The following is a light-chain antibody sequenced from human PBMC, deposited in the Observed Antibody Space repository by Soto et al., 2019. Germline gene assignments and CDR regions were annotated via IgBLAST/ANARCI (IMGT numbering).Light chain of an antibody. CDR2: KVS. Sequence: QSALTQPASVSGSPGQSITLSCTGTSSDVGGYNYVSWYQQHPGKAPKLLIYKVSTRPSGVSYRFSGSKSGNTAYLTISGLQAEDEGDYFCSSYTSSTLGVFGTGSKGTVL. CDR1: SSDVGGYNY. CDR3: SSYTSSTLGV. V-gene: IGLV2-14*01. J-gene: IGLJ1*01.